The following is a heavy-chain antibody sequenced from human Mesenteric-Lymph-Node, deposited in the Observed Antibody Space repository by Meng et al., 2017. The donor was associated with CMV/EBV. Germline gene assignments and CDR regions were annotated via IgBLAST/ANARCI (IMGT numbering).Heavy chain of an antibody. D-gene: IGHD6-6*01. CDR3: ARLLFSSSPDLDY. J-gene: IGHJ4*02. CDR2: IFYDGTT. CDR1: GGSISSGGHY. Sequence: SETLSLTCTVSGGSISSGGHYWSWIRQHTGKGLEWIAYIFYDGTTNYNPSLKSRVTISVDTSKNQFSLKLSSVTAADTAVYYCARLLFSSSPDLDYWGQGTLVTVSS. V-gene: IGHV4-31*03.